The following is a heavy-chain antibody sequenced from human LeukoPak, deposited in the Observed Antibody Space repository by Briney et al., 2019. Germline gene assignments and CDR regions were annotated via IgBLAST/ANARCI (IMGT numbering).Heavy chain of an antibody. CDR1: GFTFSSYA. V-gene: IGHV3-23*01. Sequence: GGSLRLSCAASGFTFSSYAMSWVRQAPGKGLEWVSAISGSGGSTYYADSVKGRFTISRDNSKHSLYLQMNSLRAEDTAVYYCATGDSSGYFPPYWGQGTLVTVSS. CDR3: ATGDSSGYFPPY. D-gene: IGHD3-22*01. J-gene: IGHJ4*02. CDR2: ISGSGGST.